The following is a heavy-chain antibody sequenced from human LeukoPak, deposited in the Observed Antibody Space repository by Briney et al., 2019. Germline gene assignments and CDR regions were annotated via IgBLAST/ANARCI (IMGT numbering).Heavy chain of an antibody. CDR3: ARDYYDSSGTPYYFDY. V-gene: IGHV1-69*01. Sequence: QAPGQGXXXXGGXIPIFGTANYAQKFQGRVTITADESTSTAYMELSSLRSEDTAVYYCARDYYDSSGTPYYFDYWGQGTLVTVSS. J-gene: IGHJ4*02. D-gene: IGHD3-22*01. CDR2: XIPIFGTA.